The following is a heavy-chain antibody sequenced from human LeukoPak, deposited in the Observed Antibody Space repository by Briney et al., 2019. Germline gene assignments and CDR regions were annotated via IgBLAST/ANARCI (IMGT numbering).Heavy chain of an antibody. D-gene: IGHD6-19*01. CDR2: ISYDGSNK. CDR1: GFTFSSYG. Sequence: QPGGSLRLSCAASGFTFSSYGMHWVRQAPGKGLEWVAVISYDGSNKDYADSVKGRFTISRDKSKNTLYLQMNSLRPEDTAVYYCARALDSSGWNGRDYWGQGTLVTVSS. V-gene: IGHV3-30*03. J-gene: IGHJ4*02. CDR3: ARALDSSGWNGRDY.